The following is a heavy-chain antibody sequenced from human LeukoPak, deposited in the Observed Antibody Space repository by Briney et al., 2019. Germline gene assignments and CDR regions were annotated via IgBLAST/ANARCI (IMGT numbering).Heavy chain of an antibody. J-gene: IGHJ4*02. CDR3: ARGYGDYGPWAY. CDR2: IYYSGST. CDR1: GGSISSYY. V-gene: IGHV4-59*01. Sequence: PSETLSLTCTVSGGSISSYYWSWIRQPPGKGLEWIGYIYYSGSTNYNPSLKSRVTISVDTSKNQFSLKLSSVTAADTAVYYCARGYGDYGPWAYWGQGTLVTVSS. D-gene: IGHD4-17*01.